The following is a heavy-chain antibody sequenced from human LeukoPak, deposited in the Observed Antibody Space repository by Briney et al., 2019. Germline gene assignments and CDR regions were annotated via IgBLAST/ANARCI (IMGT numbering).Heavy chain of an antibody. D-gene: IGHD5-12*01. CDR2: ISSSSSYI. CDR1: GFTFSSYS. CDR3: ARIKSVVAPPDY. J-gene: IGHJ4*02. V-gene: IGHV3-21*01. Sequence: GGSLRLSCAASGFTFSSYSMNWVRQAPGKGLEWVSSISSSSSYIYYADSVKGRFTISRDNAKNSPYLQMNSLRAEDTAVYYCARIKSVVAPPDYWGQGTLVTVSS.